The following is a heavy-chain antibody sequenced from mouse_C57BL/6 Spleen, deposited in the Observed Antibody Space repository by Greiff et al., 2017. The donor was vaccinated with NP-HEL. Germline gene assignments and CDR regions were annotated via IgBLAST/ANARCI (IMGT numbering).Heavy chain of an antibody. Sequence: QVQLQQPGAELVKPGASVKMSCKASGYTFTSYWITWVKQRPGQGLEWIGDIYPGSGSTNYNEKFKSKATLTVDTSSSTAYIQLSSLTSEDSAVYYCARSDYYGSSYDYYAMDYWGQGTSVTVSS. D-gene: IGHD1-1*01. V-gene: IGHV1-55*01. CDR2: IYPGSGST. J-gene: IGHJ4*01. CDR3: ARSDYYGSSYDYYAMDY. CDR1: GYTFTSYW.